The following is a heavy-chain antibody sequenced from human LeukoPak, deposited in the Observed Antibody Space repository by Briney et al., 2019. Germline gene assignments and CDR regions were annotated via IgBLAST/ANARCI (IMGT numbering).Heavy chain of an antibody. J-gene: IGHJ6*03. D-gene: IGHD2-2*01. Sequence: SGGSLRLSCAASGFTFSSYAMHWVRQAPGKGLEWVAVISYDGSNKYYADSVKGRFTISRDNSKNTLYLQMNSLRAEDTAVYYCARDGGYCSSTSCPVYYYYYYMDVWGKGTTVTVSS. V-gene: IGHV3-30-3*01. CDR3: ARDGGYCSSTSCPVYYYYYYMDV. CDR1: GFTFSSYA. CDR2: ISYDGSNK.